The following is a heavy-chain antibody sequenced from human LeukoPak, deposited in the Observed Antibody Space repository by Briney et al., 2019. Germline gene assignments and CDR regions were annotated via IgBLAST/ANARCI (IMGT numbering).Heavy chain of an antibody. CDR2: MNPNSGNT. J-gene: IGHJ4*02. V-gene: IGHV1-8*01. D-gene: IGHD6-6*01. Sequence: GASVKASCKASGYTFTSYDINWVRQATGQGLEWMGWMNPNSGNTGYAQKFQGRVNMTRNTSISTAYMELSSLESEDTAVYYCARRRSGSSGPPSDHWGQGTLVTVSS. CDR1: GYTFTSYD. CDR3: ARRRSGSSGPPSDH.